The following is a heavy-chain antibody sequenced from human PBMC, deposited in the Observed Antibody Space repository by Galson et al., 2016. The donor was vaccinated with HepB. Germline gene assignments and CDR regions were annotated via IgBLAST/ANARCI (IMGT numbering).Heavy chain of an antibody. J-gene: IGHJ4*02. D-gene: IGHD3-10*01. CDR1: GFTFTFYA. CDR3: AKYSGWGTRNFDY. Sequence: SLRLSCAASGFTFTFYAMTWVRQAPGKGLEWLSSIAGIGGGIYYADSVKGRFATSRDNSKNTLYLEMNNLRAEDTAVYYCAKYSGWGTRNFDYWGQGTLVTVSS. CDR2: IAGIGGGI. V-gene: IGHV3-23*01.